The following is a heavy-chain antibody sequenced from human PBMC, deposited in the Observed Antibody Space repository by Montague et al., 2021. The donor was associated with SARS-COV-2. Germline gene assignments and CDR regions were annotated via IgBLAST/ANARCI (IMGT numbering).Heavy chain of an antibody. V-gene: IGHV4-34*01. Sequence: SETLSLTCAVYGGSFSAYYWNWIRQPPGKGLEWIGDINHSGRTNFNPSLKSRVTVSLDTSKNQSSLKLSSVTAADTAVYYCARVGRQQLVRLSGMDVWGQGTTVTVSS. CDR2: INHSGRT. CDR3: ARVGRQQLVRLSGMDV. D-gene: IGHD6-13*01. CDR1: GGSFSAYY. J-gene: IGHJ6*02.